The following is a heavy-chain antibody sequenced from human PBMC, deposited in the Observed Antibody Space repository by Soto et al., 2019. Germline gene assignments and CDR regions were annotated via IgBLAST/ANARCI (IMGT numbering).Heavy chain of an antibody. Sequence: QVQLVQSGAEVKEPGSSVKVTCQASGGAFSTYAISWVRQAPGQGLEWMGGVIPLFGTSNYLPKFQGRVSIAADRSTETVYMELSRLRFDDTAVYFCARELKAGGHFGMDVWGQGTTVTVPS. V-gene: IGHV1-69*06. CDR2: VIPLFGTS. D-gene: IGHD3-16*01. CDR3: ARELKAGGHFGMDV. CDR1: GGAFSTYA. J-gene: IGHJ6*02.